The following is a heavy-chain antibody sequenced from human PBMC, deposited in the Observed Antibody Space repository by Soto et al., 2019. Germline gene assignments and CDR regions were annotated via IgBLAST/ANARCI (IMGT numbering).Heavy chain of an antibody. CDR3: ARHVVAVAGNYYYYGMDV. CDR1: GYSFTSYW. D-gene: IGHD6-19*01. Sequence: GESLKISCKGSGYSFTSYWIGWVRQMPGKGLEWMGIIYPGDSDTRYSPSFQGQVTISADKSTSTAYLQWSSLKASDTAMYYCARHVVAVAGNYYYYGMDVWGQRTTVIVSS. J-gene: IGHJ6*02. V-gene: IGHV5-51*01. CDR2: IYPGDSDT.